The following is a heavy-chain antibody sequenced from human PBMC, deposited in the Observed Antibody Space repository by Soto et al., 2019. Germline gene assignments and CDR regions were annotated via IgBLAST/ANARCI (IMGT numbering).Heavy chain of an antibody. V-gene: IGHV1-2*02. J-gene: IGHJ4*02. D-gene: IGHD2-21*01. CDR1: GYTFTAYS. Sequence: ASVKVSCKASGYTFTAYSMHWVRQAPGQGLEWVGWFNPNSGDTIYAQKFQGRVTLTRDTSIGTAYMELYSLTSDDTAVYYCAREASPVISLAYWGQGTLVTVSS. CDR2: FNPNSGDT. CDR3: AREASPVISLAY.